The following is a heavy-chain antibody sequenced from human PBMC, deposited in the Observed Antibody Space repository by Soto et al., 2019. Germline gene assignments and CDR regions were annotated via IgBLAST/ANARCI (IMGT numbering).Heavy chain of an antibody. Sequence: EVQLVESGGGLVKPGGSLRLSCAASGFTFSSYSMNWVRQAPGKGLEWVSSISSSSSYIYYADSVKGRFTISRDNAKKSPYLQMNSMRAEDTAVYYGAGDLGKYYYDRRGYSLDKVANLKAFDYWGQGTLVTVSS. CDR2: ISSSSSYI. D-gene: IGHD3-22*01. CDR3: AGDLGKYYYDRRGYSLDKVANLKAFDY. J-gene: IGHJ4*02. V-gene: IGHV3-21*01. CDR1: GFTFSSYS.